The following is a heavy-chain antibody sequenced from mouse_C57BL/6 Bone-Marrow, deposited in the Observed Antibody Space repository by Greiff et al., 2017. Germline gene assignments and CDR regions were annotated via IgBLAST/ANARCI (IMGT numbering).Heavy chain of an antibody. Sequence: EVKLMESGPGLVKPSQSLSLTCSVTGYSITSGYYWYWIRQFPGNKLEWMGYISYDGSNNYNPSLKNRISIIRDTSKNQFFLKLNSVTTEDTATYYCARERKLGFRGYLDYWGQGTTLTVSS. CDR1: GYSITSGYY. CDR3: ARERKLGFRGYLDY. J-gene: IGHJ2*01. V-gene: IGHV3-6*01. CDR2: ISYDGSN. D-gene: IGHD4-1*01.